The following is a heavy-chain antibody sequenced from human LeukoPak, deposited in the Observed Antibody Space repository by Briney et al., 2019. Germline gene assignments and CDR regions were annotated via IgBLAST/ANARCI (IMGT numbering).Heavy chain of an antibody. J-gene: IGHJ5*02. CDR1: GGTFSSYA. V-gene: IGHV1-69*13. Sequence: SVKVSCKASGGTFSSYAISWVRQAPGQGLEWMGGIIPIFGTANYAQKFQGRVTITANESTSTAYMELSSLRSEDTAVYYCAGGGSYYVGNWFDPWGQGTLVTVSS. D-gene: IGHD1-26*01. CDR2: IIPIFGTA. CDR3: AGGGSYYVGNWFDP.